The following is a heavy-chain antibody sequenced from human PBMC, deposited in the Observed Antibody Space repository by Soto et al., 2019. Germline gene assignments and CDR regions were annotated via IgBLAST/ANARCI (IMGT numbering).Heavy chain of an antibody. CDR2: ISGSGGST. V-gene: IGHV3-23*01. Sequence: GGSLRLSCAASGFTFSSHAMSWVRQAPGKGLEWVSAISGSGGSTYYADSVKGRFTISRDNSKNTLYLQMNSLRAEDTAVYYCAEAGPHYYDSSGYYVWGQGTLVTVSS. CDR3: AEAGPHYYDSSGYYV. CDR1: GFTFSSHA. J-gene: IGHJ4*02. D-gene: IGHD3-22*01.